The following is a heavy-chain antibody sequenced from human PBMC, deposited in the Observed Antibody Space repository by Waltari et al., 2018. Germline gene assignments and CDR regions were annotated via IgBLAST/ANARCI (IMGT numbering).Heavy chain of an antibody. J-gene: IGHJ3*01. CDR3: ATALGDSSSASRPFDF. CDR1: GYTFSDYY. V-gene: IGHV1-69-2*01. D-gene: IGHD6-19*01. Sequence: EVQLLQSGAELKEPGTTVGIPCQVSGYTFSDYYIHWVQQAPGKGLRWMGLVEPEDGETIYADNLQGRVTISADTSTDTAFMELSSLRSEDTAVFYCATALGDSSSASRPFDFWGQGTMITVSS. CDR2: VEPEDGET.